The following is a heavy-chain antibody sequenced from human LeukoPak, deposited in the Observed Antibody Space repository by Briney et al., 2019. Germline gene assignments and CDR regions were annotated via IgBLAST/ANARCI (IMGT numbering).Heavy chain of an antibody. CDR2: IYHSGST. J-gene: IGHJ4*02. CDR3: ARCPAGYQLAGDYFDY. D-gene: IGHD2-2*01. CDR1: GDSISSGGYY. Sequence: SETLSLTCTVSGDSISSGGYYWSWIRQPPGKGLEWIGYIYHSGSTYYNPSLKSRVTISVDRSKNQFSLKLSSVTAADTAVYYCARCPAGYQLAGDYFDYWGQGTVVTVSS. V-gene: IGHV4-30-2*02.